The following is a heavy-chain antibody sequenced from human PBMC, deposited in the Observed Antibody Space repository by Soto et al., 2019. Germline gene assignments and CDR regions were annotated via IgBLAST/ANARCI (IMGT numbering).Heavy chain of an antibody. CDR2: ISGSGGST. CDR1: GFTFSSYC. D-gene: IGHD2-15*01. Sequence: PGGSLRLSCAASGFTFSSYCMSWVRHAPGKGLEWVSAISGSGGSTYYADSVKGRFTISRDNSKNTLYLQMNSLRAEDTAVYYCAKDPYCSGGSCYRYFQHWGQGTLVTVSS. CDR3: AKDPYCSGGSCYRYFQH. V-gene: IGHV3-23*01. J-gene: IGHJ1*01.